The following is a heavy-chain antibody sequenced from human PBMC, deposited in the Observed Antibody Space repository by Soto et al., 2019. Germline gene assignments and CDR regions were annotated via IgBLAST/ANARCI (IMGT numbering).Heavy chain of an antibody. CDR1: GYTLTELS. Sequence: ASVKVSCKVSGYTLTELSMHWVRQAPGKGLEWMGGFNPEGGETNYAQKLQGRVTMTRDTSISTAYMELSRLRSDDTAMYYCARGPPSFTVFGEMLYGMDVWGQGTTVTVSS. V-gene: IGHV1-24*01. J-gene: IGHJ6*02. CDR3: ARGPPSFTVFGEMLYGMDV. CDR2: FNPEGGET. D-gene: IGHD3-3*01.